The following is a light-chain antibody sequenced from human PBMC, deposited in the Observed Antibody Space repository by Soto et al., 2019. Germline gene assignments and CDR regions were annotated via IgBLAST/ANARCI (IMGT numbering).Light chain of an antibody. CDR3: QQCAYSPRT. CDR2: DAS. V-gene: IGKV3-20*01. Sequence: EIVLTQSPDTLSLSPGERATISCRASQNIGNNYLVWYQQKPGQAPRLLIYDASSRATGIPDRFTGSGSGADFALTISRLEPEDFAVYDCQQCAYSPRTFGQGTKVEVK. J-gene: IGKJ1*01. CDR1: QNIGNNY.